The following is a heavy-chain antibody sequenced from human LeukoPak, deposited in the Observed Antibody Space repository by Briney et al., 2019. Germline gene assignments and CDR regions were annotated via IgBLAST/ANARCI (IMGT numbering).Heavy chain of an antibody. Sequence: PSETLSLTCTVSGGSISSSSYYWGWIRQPPGKGLEWIGSIYYSGSTYYNPSLKSRVTISVDTSKNQFSLKLSSVTAADTAVYYCARLLSNSGSYHFDYWGQGTLVTVSS. CDR1: GGSISSSSYY. V-gene: IGHV4-39*07. J-gene: IGHJ4*02. CDR3: ARLLSNSGSYHFDY. CDR2: IYYSGST. D-gene: IGHD1-26*01.